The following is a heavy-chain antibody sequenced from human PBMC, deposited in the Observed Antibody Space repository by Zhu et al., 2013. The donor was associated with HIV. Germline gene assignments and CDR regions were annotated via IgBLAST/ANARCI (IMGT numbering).Heavy chain of an antibody. D-gene: IGHD3-3*01. CDR3: SIILSGADFGVVPRRNDY. J-gene: IGHJ4*02. CDR1: GYTFTSYD. Sequence: QVQLVQSGAEVKKPGASVKVSCKASGYTFTSYDINWVRQATGQGLEWMGWMNPNSGNTGYAQKFQGRVTMTRNTSISTAYMELSSLRSEDTAVYYCSIILSGADFGVVPRRNDYWGQGTLVTVSS. V-gene: IGHV1-8*01. CDR2: MNPNSGNT.